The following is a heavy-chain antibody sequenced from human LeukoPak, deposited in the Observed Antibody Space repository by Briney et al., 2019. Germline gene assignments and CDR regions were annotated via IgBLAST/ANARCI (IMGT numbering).Heavy chain of an antibody. Sequence: ASVKLSCKASGYTFRQYSISWVRQAPGKGFEWMGWISPYNGNTNYAQKLQGRVTMTTDTSTSTAYMELRSLRSDDTAVYYCARAGLPFYYYYMDVWGKGTTVTISS. J-gene: IGHJ6*03. V-gene: IGHV1-18*01. CDR2: ISPYNGNT. D-gene: IGHD5-12*01. CDR3: ARAGLPFYYYYMDV. CDR1: GYTFRQYS.